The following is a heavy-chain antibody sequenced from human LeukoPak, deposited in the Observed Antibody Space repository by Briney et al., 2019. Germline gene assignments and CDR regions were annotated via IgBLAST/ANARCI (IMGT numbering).Heavy chain of an antibody. D-gene: IGHD2/OR15-2a*01. J-gene: IGHJ4*02. CDR1: GFSPSTSGVG. CDR2: IYWDDDK. V-gene: IGHV2-5*02. Sequence: SGPTLFHPPPLLTLTVASAGFSPSTSGVGVGWIRQPPGKALEWLALIYWDDDKRYSPSLKSRLTITKDTSKNQVILTMTHMDPVDTATNNCAHGSTATFMNPGGFDYWVQGTLVTVSS. CDR3: AHGSTATFMNPGGFDY.